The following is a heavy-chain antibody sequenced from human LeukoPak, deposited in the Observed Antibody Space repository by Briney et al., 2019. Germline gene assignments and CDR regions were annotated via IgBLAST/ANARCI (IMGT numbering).Heavy chain of an antibody. V-gene: IGHV3-48*01. Sequence: GGSLRLSCAASGFTFSTYNMNWVRQAPGKGLEWVSYISSGSRTIYYADSVKGRFTISRDNANNSLFLQMNSLRAEDTAVYYCVRDLHGFNYVFDFWGQGTLVTVSS. CDR2: ISSGSRTI. CDR1: GFTFSTYN. D-gene: IGHD5-24*01. CDR3: VRDLHGFNYVFDF. J-gene: IGHJ4*02.